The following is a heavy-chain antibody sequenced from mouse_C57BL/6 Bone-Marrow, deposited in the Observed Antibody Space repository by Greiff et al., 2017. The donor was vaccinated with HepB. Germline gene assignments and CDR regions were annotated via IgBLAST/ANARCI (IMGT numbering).Heavy chain of an antibody. D-gene: IGHD1-1*01. J-gene: IGHJ1*03. CDR3: ARSYGSSSHWYFDV. Sequence: VQLQQPGAELVMPGASVKLSCKASGYTFTSYWMHWVKQRPGQGLEWIGEIDPSDSYTNYNQKFKGKSTLTVDKSSSTAYMQLSSLTSEDSAVYYCARSYGSSSHWYFDVWGTGTTVTVSS. V-gene: IGHV1-69*01. CDR1: GYTFTSYW. CDR2: IDPSDSYT.